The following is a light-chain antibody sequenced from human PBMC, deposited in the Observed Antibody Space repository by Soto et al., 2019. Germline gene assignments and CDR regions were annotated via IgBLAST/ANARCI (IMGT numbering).Light chain of an antibody. CDR2: GAS. CDR3: QQYNNWPGT. CDR1: QRISNN. V-gene: IGKV3-15*01. J-gene: IGKJ1*01. Sequence: EIVMTQSPATLSVSPGERATLSCRASQRISNNLAWYQQKPGQAPRLLIYGASTRATGIPARFSGSESGTEFTLTISSLQSEDLAVYYCQQYNNWPGTFGQGTKVEIK.